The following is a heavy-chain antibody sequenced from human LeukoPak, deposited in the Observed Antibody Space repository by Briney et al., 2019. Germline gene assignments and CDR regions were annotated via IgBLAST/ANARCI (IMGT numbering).Heavy chain of an antibody. Sequence: PGGSLRLSCAASGFTFSSYSMNWVRQAPGKGLEWVSSISSSSSYIYYADSVKGRFTISRDNAKNSLYLQMNSLRAEDTAVYYCARGTGTASSYYYYMDVWGKGTTVTVSS. CDR3: ARGTGTASSYYYYMDV. V-gene: IGHV3-21*01. CDR1: GFTFSSYS. J-gene: IGHJ6*03. CDR2: ISSSSSYI. D-gene: IGHD3/OR15-3a*01.